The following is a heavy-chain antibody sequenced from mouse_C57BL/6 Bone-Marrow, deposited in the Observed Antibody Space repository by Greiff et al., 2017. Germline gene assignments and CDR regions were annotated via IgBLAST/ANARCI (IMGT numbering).Heavy chain of an antibody. J-gene: IGHJ2*01. CDR1: GFTFSDYY. CDR2: INYDGSST. D-gene: IGHD2-3*01. V-gene: IGHV5-16*01. Sequence: EVNLVESEGGLVQPGSSMKLSCTASGFTFSDYYMAWVRQVPEKGLEWVANINYDGSSTYYLDSLKSRFIISRDNAKNILYLQMSSLKSEDTATYYCARDRDGYSFDYWGQGTTLTVSS. CDR3: ARDRDGYSFDY.